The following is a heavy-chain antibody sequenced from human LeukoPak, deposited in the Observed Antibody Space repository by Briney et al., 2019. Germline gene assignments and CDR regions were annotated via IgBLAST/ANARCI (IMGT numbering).Heavy chain of an antibody. V-gene: IGHV3-53*01. Sequence: PGGPLRLSCAASGFTVSSNYMSWVRQAPGKGLEWVSVIYSGGSTYYADSVRGRFTISRDNSKNTLYLQMNSLRAEDTAVYYCARGGRTAQFDYWGQGTLVTVSS. J-gene: IGHJ4*02. D-gene: IGHD2-15*01. CDR1: GFTVSSNY. CDR3: ARGGRTAQFDY. CDR2: IYSGGST.